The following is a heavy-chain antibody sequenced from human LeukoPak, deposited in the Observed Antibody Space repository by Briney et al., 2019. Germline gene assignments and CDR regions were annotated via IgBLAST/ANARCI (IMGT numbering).Heavy chain of an antibody. Sequence: SVKVSCKASGGTFSSYAISWVRQAPGQGLEWMGGIIPIFGTANCAQKFQGRVTITTDESTSTAYMELSSLRSEDTAVYYCATPAYCGGDCYLDSDAFDIWGQGTMVTVSS. CDR2: IIPIFGTA. D-gene: IGHD2-21*02. CDR1: GGTFSSYA. J-gene: IGHJ3*02. CDR3: ATPAYCGGDCYLDSDAFDI. V-gene: IGHV1-69*05.